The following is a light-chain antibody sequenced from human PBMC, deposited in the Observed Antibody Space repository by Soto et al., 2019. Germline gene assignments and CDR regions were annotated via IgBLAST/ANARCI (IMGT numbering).Light chain of an antibody. Sequence: ENVLTQSPATLSLSPGERATVSCRASQSVSNYLAWYQQKPGQAPRLLMYDASNRATGIPARFSGSGSGTDFTLTITSLEPEDFAVYYCQQSRDWPLTFGGGTKVEIK. CDR2: DAS. CDR1: QSVSNY. J-gene: IGKJ4*01. CDR3: QQSRDWPLT. V-gene: IGKV3-11*01.